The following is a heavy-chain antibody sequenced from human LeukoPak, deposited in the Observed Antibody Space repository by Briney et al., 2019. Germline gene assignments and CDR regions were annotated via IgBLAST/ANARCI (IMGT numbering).Heavy chain of an antibody. CDR3: AREPPGTSGNGY. CDR2: INANSGDT. CDR1: GYTFTGYY. D-gene: IGHD5-12*01. V-gene: IGHV1-2*02. Sequence: ASVKVSCKASGYTFTGYYMHWVRQAPGQGLEWMGWINANSGDTNYAQKFQGRVTMTRDTSINTAYMELSGLRPDDTAVYYCAREPPGTSGNGYWGQETLLTVSS. J-gene: IGHJ4*02.